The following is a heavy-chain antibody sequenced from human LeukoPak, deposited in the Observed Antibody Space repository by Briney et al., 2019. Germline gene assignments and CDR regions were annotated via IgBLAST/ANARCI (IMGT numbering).Heavy chain of an antibody. CDR3: ARVDRWELLPTLDY. CDR1: GYTFTSYG. J-gene: IGHJ4*02. V-gene: IGHV1-18*01. CDR2: ISAYNGNT. Sequence: ASVKVSCKASGYTFTSYGISWVRQAPGQGLEWMGWISAYNGNTNYAQKLQGRVTMTTDTSTSTAYMELRSLRSDDTAVYYRARVDRWELLPTLDYWGQGTLVTVSS. D-gene: IGHD1-26*01.